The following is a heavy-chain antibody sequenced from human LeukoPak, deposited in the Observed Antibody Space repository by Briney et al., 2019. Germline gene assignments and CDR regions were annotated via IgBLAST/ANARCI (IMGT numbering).Heavy chain of an antibody. CDR3: ARVPRIGNWFDP. V-gene: IGHV4-59*12. D-gene: IGHD2-15*01. J-gene: IGHJ5*02. CDR1: GGSISSYY. CDR2: IYYSGST. Sequence: SETLSLTCTVSGGSISSYYWSWIRQPPGKRLEWIGYIYYSGSTNYNPSLKSRVTISVDKSKNQFSLKLSSVTAADTAVYYCARVPRIGNWFDPWGQGTLVTVSS.